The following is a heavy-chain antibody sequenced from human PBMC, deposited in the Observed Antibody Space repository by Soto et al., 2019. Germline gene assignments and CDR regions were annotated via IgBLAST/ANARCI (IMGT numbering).Heavy chain of an antibody. CDR3: ARGQRKYQPQPVFDP. J-gene: IGHJ5*02. Sequence: SETLSLTCTVSGGSISSGDYYWSWIRQPPGKGLEWIGYIYYSGSTYYNPSLKSRVTISVDTSKNQFSLKLSAVTAADTAVYYCARGQRKYQPQPVFDPWGQGTLVTVSS. V-gene: IGHV4-30-4*01. D-gene: IGHD2-2*01. CDR2: IYYSGST. CDR1: GGSISSGDYY.